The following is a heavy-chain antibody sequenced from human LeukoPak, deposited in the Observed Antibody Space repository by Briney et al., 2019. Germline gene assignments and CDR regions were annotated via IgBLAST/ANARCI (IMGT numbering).Heavy chain of an antibody. D-gene: IGHD6-13*01. CDR1: GGTFSSYA. CDR2: IIPVFGTA. CDR3: ARGAIAAPVGY. Sequence: GASVKVSCKASGGTFSSYAISWVRQAPGQGLEWMGRIIPVFGTANYAQKFQGRVTITTDESTSAAYMELSSLRSEDTAVYYCARGAIAAPVGYWGQGTLVTVSS. J-gene: IGHJ4*02. V-gene: IGHV1-69*05.